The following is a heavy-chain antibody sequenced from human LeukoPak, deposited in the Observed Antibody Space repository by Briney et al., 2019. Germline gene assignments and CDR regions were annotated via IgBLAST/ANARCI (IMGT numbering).Heavy chain of an antibody. CDR3: ARVPGRGYSMYYFDY. V-gene: IGHV3-20*04. CDR2: INWNGGGT. D-gene: IGHD5-18*01. J-gene: IGHJ4*02. Sequence: GGSLRLSCAASGFTFDDYGMSWVRQAPGKGLEWVSGINWNGGGTGYADSVKGRFTISRDNAKNSLYLQMNSLRAEDTALYYCARVPGRGYSMYYFDYWGQGTLVTVSS. CDR1: GFTFDDYG.